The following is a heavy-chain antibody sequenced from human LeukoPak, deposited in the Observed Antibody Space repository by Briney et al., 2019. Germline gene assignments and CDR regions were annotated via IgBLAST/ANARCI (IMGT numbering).Heavy chain of an antibody. V-gene: IGHV1-2*02. CDR3: ARADSSGYTYYFDS. D-gene: IGHD3-22*01. CDR1: GYTFSDYY. Sequence: GASVKVSCKTSGYTFSDYYMHWVRQAPGQGLEWMGWIMLNSGGTNYAQKFQGRVTVTRDSSINTAYMELSRLRSDDSAVYYCARADSSGYTYYFDSWGQGTLVTVSS. J-gene: IGHJ4*02. CDR2: IMLNSGGT.